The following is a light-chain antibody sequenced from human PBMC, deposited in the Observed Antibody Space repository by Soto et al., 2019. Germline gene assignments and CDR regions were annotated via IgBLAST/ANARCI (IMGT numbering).Light chain of an antibody. CDR2: DAS. CDR3: QQRFNWPRT. Sequence: EIVVTQSPATLSGSPGERVTLSCRASQFVSSRLAWYQQRPGQAPRLLIYDASKRITGIPARFSGSGSGTDFTLTISSLEPEDFAVYYCQQRFNWPRTFGQGTKVDIK. J-gene: IGKJ1*01. V-gene: IGKV3-11*01. CDR1: QFVSSR.